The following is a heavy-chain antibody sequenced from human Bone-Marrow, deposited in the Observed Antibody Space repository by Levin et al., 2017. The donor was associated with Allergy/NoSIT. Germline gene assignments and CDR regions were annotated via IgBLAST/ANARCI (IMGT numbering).Heavy chain of an antibody. CDR2: IYYSGST. J-gene: IGHJ4*02. V-gene: IGHV4-39*01. Sequence: SCTVSGGSITSSTYYWGWVRQPPGKGLEWIGSIYYSGSTYYNPSLKSRITISVDTSKNQFSLKLSSVTATDTALYYCARRGHYGDYVRYWGQGTLVTVSS. D-gene: IGHD4-17*01. CDR1: GGSITSSTYY. CDR3: ARRGHYGDYVRY.